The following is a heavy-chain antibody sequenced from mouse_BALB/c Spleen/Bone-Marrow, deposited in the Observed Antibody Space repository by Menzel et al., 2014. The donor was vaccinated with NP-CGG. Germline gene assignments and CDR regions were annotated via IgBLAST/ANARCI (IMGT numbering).Heavy chain of an antibody. J-gene: IGHJ1*01. D-gene: IGHD2-1*01. CDR1: GYTFTSYW. CDR2: IDPSDSET. CDR3: AREKIYGNYLWYFDV. Sequence: VHLVESGAELVKPGAPVKLSCKASGYTFTSYWMNWVKQRPGRGLEWIGRIDPSDSETHYNQKFKDKATLTVDKSSSTAYIQLSSLTSEDSAVYYCAREKIYGNYLWYFDVWGAGTTVTVSS. V-gene: IGHV1-69*02.